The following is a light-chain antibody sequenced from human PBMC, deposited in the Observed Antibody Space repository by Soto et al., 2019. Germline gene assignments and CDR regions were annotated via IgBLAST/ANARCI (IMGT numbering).Light chain of an antibody. Sequence: EIVMTQSPATLSVSPGETVTLSCRPSQSVSSNLAWYQQKPGQAPRLLIYAASTRATGIPARFSGSGSGTEFTLAISSLQSEDFAIYYCQQYNNWPPTFTFGQGTKLEIK. CDR2: AAS. CDR3: QQYNNWPPTFT. V-gene: IGKV3-15*01. J-gene: IGKJ2*01. CDR1: QSVSSN.